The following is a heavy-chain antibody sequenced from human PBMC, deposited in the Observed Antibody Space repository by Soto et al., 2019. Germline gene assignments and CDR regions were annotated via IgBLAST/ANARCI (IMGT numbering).Heavy chain of an antibody. CDR1: RYIFTSFN. Sequence: GASVKVSCKASRYIFTSFNIHWVRQAPGQGPEWMGETNPARGSAGYEEKFQGRVTMTSDTATTTAYMQLSRLTSDDTAVYFCATDDGHYYGSVWGQGTLVTVSS. CDR2: TNPARGSA. D-gene: IGHD3-22*01. CDR3: ATDDGHYYGSV. V-gene: IGHV1-46*01. J-gene: IGHJ1*01.